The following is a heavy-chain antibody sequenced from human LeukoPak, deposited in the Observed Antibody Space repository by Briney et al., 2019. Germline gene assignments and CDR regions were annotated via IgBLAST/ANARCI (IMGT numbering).Heavy chain of an antibody. CDR1: GGSISSSSYY. Sequence: SETLSLTCTVSGGSISSSSYYWGWIRQPPGKGLEWIGSIYYSGSTYYNPSLKSRVTISVDTSKNQFSLKLSSVTAADTAVYYCTREVEGYSYASGRFLHFDPWGQGTLVTVSS. CDR2: IYYSGST. CDR3: TREVEGYSYASGRFLHFDP. J-gene: IGHJ5*02. V-gene: IGHV4-39*02. D-gene: IGHD3-10*01.